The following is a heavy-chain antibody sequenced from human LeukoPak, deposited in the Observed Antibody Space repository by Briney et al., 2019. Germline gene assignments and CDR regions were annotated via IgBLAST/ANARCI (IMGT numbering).Heavy chain of an antibody. V-gene: IGHV3-7*03. CDR1: GFTFSSYW. J-gene: IGHJ5*01. CDR3: ANPPTVTKIRFDS. D-gene: IGHD4-17*01. Sequence: GGSLRLSCAASGFTFSSYWMSWVRQAPGKGLEWVATIRQDGSQKYYVDSVKGRFTISRDNAKNSLYLQMNSLRAEDTAVYYCANPPTVTKIRFDSWGQGTLVTVSS. CDR2: IRQDGSQK.